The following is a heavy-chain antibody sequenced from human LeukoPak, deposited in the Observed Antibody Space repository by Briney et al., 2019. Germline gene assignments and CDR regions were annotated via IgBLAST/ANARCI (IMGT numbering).Heavy chain of an antibody. J-gene: IGHJ4*02. CDR1: GGTFSSYA. Sequence: ASVKVSCKASGGTFSSYAISWVRQAPGQGLEWMGIINPSGGSTSYAQKFQGRVTMTRDTSTSTVYMELSSLRSEDTAVYYCARAQVVTATPLDYWGQGTLVTVSS. D-gene: IGHD2-21*02. CDR3: ARAQVVTATPLDY. V-gene: IGHV1-46*01. CDR2: INPSGGST.